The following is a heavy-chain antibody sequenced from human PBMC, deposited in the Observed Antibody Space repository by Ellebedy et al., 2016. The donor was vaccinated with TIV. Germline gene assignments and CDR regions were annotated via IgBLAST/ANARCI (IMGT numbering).Heavy chain of an antibody. Sequence: SETLSLXCTVSGGSISNYYWSWIRQPAGKGLEWIGRIYSTGSTNYNPSLKSRVTMSIDTSKNQFSLHLSSVTAADTAVYHCAIYHRNNDYHIDPWGQGTLVTVSS. CDR3: AIYHRNNDYHIDP. V-gene: IGHV4-4*07. D-gene: IGHD1-14*01. CDR2: IYSTGST. J-gene: IGHJ5*02. CDR1: GGSISNYY.